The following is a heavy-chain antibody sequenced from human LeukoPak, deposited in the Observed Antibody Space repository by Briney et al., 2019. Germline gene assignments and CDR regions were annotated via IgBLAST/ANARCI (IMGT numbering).Heavy chain of an antibody. CDR1: GYTFTSYY. D-gene: IGHD4-23*01. Sequence: ASVKVSCKASGYTFTSYYIHWVRQAPGQGLEWMGRINPSGGSTRYAQKFQGRITMTRDTSTSTVYMELSSLRFEDTAVYYCARGPPNYGGFDYWGQGTLVTVSS. J-gene: IGHJ4*02. CDR2: INPSGGST. CDR3: ARGPPNYGGFDY. V-gene: IGHV1-46*01.